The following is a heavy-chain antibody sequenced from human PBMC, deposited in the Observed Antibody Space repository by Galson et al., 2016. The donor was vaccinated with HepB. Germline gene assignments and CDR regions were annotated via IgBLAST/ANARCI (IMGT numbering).Heavy chain of an antibody. CDR3: VRPLGGGWGPLSY. D-gene: IGHD6-19*01. CDR2: IKQDGSIK. J-gene: IGHJ4*02. CDR1: GFTFNNYW. Sequence: SLRLSCATSGFTFNNYWMNWVRQAPGKGLEWVANIKQDGSIKYYVDSVRGRFTISRDNAKNSLFLQMHTLSAADTAAYYCVRPLGGGWGPLSYWGQGILVTVSS. V-gene: IGHV3-7*01.